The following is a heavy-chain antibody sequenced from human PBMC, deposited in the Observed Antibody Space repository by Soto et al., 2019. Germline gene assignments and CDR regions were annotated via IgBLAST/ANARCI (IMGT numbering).Heavy chain of an antibody. CDR1: GFTFSSYG. CDR3: ARVYCSGGSCYGNYFDY. V-gene: IGHV3-33*01. Sequence: QVQLVDSGGGVVQPGRSLRLSCAASGFTFSSYGMHWVRQAPGKGLEWVAVIWYDGSNKYYADSVKGRFTISRDNSKNTLYLQMNSLRAEDTAVYYCARVYCSGGSCYGNYFDYWGQGTLVTVSS. CDR2: IWYDGSNK. D-gene: IGHD2-15*01. J-gene: IGHJ4*02.